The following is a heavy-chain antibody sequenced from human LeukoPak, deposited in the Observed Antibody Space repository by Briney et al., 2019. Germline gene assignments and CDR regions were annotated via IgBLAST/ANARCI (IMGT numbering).Heavy chain of an antibody. Sequence: KSSETLPLTCTVSGDSIKTYYWSWIRQPPGKGLEWIGYIYYSGSTNYNPSLKSRVTISVDTSRNQFSLNLNSVTAADTAVYYCARGCSSGTCPFDYWGQGTLVTVSS. CDR2: IYYSGST. J-gene: IGHJ4*02. CDR1: GDSIKTYY. CDR3: ARGCSSGTCPFDY. D-gene: IGHD2-15*01. V-gene: IGHV4-59*01.